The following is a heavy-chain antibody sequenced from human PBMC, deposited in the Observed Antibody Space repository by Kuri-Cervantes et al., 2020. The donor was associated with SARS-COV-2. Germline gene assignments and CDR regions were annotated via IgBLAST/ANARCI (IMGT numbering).Heavy chain of an antibody. D-gene: IGHD2-15*01. J-gene: IGHJ4*02. CDR2: IVVGSGNT. CDR1: GFTFTSSA. CDR3: ARDAWSGRHCAGGSCQPLDY. Sequence: SVKVSCKASGFTFTSSAMQWVRQARGQRLEWIGWIVVGSGNTNYAQKFQERVTITRDMSTSTAYMELSSLRSEDTAVYYCARDAWSGRHCAGGSCQPLDYWGQGALVTVSS. V-gene: IGHV1-58*02.